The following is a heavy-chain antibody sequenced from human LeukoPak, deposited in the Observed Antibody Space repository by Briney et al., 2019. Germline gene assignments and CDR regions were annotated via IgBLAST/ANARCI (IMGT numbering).Heavy chain of an antibody. Sequence: PGGSLRLSCEASGFTFSDYSMKWNRQAPGKGLEWVSSISRSSTYIYYAASVKGRFTISRDNAFNSLYLQMNSLRVEDTAVYYCVRERFHGSGAPKFDFWGQGTLLTVFS. CDR1: GFTFSDYS. CDR3: VRERFHGSGAPKFDF. J-gene: IGHJ4*02. CDR2: ISRSSTYI. V-gene: IGHV3-21*01. D-gene: IGHD3-10*01.